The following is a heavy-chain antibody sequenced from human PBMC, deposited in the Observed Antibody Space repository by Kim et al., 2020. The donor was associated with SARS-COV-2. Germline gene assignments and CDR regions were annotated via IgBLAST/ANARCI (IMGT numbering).Heavy chain of an antibody. J-gene: IGHJ4*02. Sequence: GESLKISCKTSGYNFPSYWIGWVRQMPGKGLEWMGIIYPGDSDSRYSPSFQGQVTFSADKSTTTAYLQWSSLKASDTAMHYWARSAGPCDYFFDYWGQGT. CDR2: IYPGDSDS. V-gene: IGHV5-51*01. D-gene: IGHD3-22*01. CDR3: ARSAGPCDYFFDY. CDR1: GYNFPSYW.